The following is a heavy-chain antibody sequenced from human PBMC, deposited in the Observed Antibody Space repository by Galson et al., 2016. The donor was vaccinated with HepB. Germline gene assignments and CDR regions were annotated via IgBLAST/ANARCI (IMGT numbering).Heavy chain of an antibody. CDR3: VSTSRDSFCSTSSCYIDY. CDR2: KYYGGST. CDR1: GGSISSGSHY. D-gene: IGHD2-2*01. J-gene: IGHJ4*02. Sequence: SETLSLTCTVSGGSISSGSHYWGWIRQTPGKGLEWIGTKYYGGSTYYNPSLKSRATISVDTSKKQVSLKLSSVTAADAAVYYCVSTSRDSFCSTSSCYIDYWGQGTLVTVSS. V-gene: IGHV4-39*01.